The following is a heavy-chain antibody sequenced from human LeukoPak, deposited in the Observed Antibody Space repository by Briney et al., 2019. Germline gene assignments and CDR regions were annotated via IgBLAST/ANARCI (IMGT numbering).Heavy chain of an antibody. J-gene: IGHJ1*01. CDR1: GGSFSGYY. Sequence: PSETLSLTCAVYGGSFSGYYWGWIRQPPGKGLDWIGTIYYSGTTYYNPSLKSRVTISVDTSKNQFSLELSSMTAADTAVYYCARGPTLKYFHHWGQGTLVSVSS. CDR3: ARGPTLKYFHH. V-gene: IGHV4-34*01. CDR2: IYYSGTT.